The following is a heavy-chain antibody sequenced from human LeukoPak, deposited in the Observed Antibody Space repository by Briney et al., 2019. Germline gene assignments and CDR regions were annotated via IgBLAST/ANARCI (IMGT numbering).Heavy chain of an antibody. D-gene: IGHD6-13*01. J-gene: IGHJ4*02. CDR2: INPSGGST. CDR3: ARESRQQLVLRY. CDR1: GYTFTSYD. V-gene: IGHV1-46*01. Sequence: GASVKVSCKASGYTFTSYDINWVRQAPGQGLEWMGIINPSGGSTSYAQKFQGRVTMTRDTSTSTVYMELSSLRSEDTAVYYCARESRQQLVLRYWGQGTLVTVSS.